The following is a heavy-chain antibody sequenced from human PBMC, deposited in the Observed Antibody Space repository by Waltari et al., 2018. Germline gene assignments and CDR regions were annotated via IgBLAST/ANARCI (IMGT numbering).Heavy chain of an antibody. CDR2: ISSSGITI. J-gene: IGHJ3*02. Sequence: EVQLVESGGGLVQPGGSLRLSCAASGFTFSSYEMTWVRQAPGKGLEWVSYISSSGITIYYADSVKGRFTISRENAKNSLYLQMNSLRAEDTAVYYCARESAEGWELLDAFDIWGQGTMVTVSS. V-gene: IGHV3-48*03. CDR3: ARESAEGWELLDAFDI. D-gene: IGHD1-26*01. CDR1: GFTFSSYE.